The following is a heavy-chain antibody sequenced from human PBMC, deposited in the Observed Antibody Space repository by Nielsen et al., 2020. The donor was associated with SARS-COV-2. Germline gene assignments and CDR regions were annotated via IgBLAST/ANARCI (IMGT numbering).Heavy chain of an antibody. CDR2: IYTSGST. CDR3: ARGITYYDILTGYRISHFDY. D-gene: IGHD3-9*01. J-gene: IGHJ4*02. Sequence: SETLSLTCTVSGGSRSSYYWSWIRQPAGKGLEWIGRIYTSGSTNYNPSLKSRVTISVDTSKNQFSLKLSSVTAADTAVYYCARGITYYDILTGYRISHFDYWGQGTLVTVSS. CDR1: GGSRSSYY. V-gene: IGHV4-4*07.